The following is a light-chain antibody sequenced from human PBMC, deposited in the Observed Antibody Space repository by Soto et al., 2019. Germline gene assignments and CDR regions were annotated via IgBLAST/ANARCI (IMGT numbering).Light chain of an antibody. CDR3: SSYTSSRAYV. Sequence: QSVLTQPPSVSGAPGQRVSISCTGSSTNIGAGYGVHWYQQRPGTAPKLLIVGNTIRPSGVSNRFSGSKSGNTASLTISGLQAEDEADYYCSSYTSSRAYVFGIGTKAPS. CDR2: GNT. J-gene: IGLJ1*01. V-gene: IGLV1-40*01. CDR1: STNIGAGYG.